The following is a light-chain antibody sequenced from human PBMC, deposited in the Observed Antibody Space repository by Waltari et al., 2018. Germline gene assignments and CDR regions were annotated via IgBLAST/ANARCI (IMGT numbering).Light chain of an antibody. V-gene: IGKV4-1*01. Sequence: DIVMTQSPDSLAVSLGERATINCKSSQSVLYSSNNKNYLAGYQKKPGQPPKLLMYWASTRESGVPDRFSGSGSGTDFTLTISSLQAEDVAVYYCQQYYSTPQTFGQGTKLEIK. CDR2: WAS. CDR1: QSVLYSSNNKNY. J-gene: IGKJ2*01. CDR3: QQYYSTPQT.